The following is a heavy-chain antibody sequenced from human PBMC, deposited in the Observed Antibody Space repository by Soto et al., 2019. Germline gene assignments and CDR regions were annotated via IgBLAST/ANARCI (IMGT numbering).Heavy chain of an antibody. CDR3: ATRLRYFDWLFGMDWFDP. D-gene: IGHD3-9*01. CDR1: GGSISSSSYY. CDR2: MYYSGST. V-gene: IGHV4-39*01. Sequence: QLQLQESGPGLVKPSETLSLTCTVSGGSISSSSYYWGWIRQPPGKGLEWIGSMYYSGSTYYNPSLKSRVTISVDTSKNQFSLKLSSVTAADTAVYYCATRLRYFDWLFGMDWFDPWGQGTLVTVSS. J-gene: IGHJ5*02.